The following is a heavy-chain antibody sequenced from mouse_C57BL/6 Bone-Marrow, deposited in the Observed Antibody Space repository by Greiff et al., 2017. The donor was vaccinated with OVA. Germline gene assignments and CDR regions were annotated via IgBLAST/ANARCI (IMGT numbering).Heavy chain of an antibody. J-gene: IGHJ1*03. CDR1: GYAFSSSW. V-gene: IGHV1-82*01. Sequence: VQLQQSGPELVKPGASVKISCKASGYAFSSSWMNWVKQRPGKGLEWIGRIYPGDGDTNYNGKFKGKATLTADKSSSTADRQLSSRTSEDAAVDVCARWGSSDWYFDGWGTGTTVTVAS. CDR2: IYPGDGDT. D-gene: IGHD1-1*01. CDR3: ARWGSSDWYFDG.